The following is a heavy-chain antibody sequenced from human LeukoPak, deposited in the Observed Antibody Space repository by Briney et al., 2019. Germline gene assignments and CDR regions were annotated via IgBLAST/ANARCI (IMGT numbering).Heavy chain of an antibody. Sequence: SETLSLTCTVSGGSISSYYWSWIRQPAGKGLEWIGRIYTSGSTNYNPSLKSRVTMSVDTSKNQFSLKLSSVTAADTAVCYCARDHSDSSGHYFGDFDYWGQGTLVTVFS. D-gene: IGHD3-22*01. CDR3: ARDHSDSSGHYFGDFDY. CDR1: GGSISSYY. CDR2: IYTSGST. V-gene: IGHV4-4*07. J-gene: IGHJ4*02.